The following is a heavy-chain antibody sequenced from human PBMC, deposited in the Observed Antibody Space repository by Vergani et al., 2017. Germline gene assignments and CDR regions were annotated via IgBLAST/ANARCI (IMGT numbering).Heavy chain of an antibody. CDR3: AGARPTYYYGSGKTRGPRNFDY. Sequence: QVQLVQSGAEVKKPGSSVKVSCKASGGTFSSYAISWVRQAPGQGLEWMGGIIPIFGTANYAQKFQGRVTITADESTSTAYMELSSLRSEDTAVYYCAGARPTYYYGSGKTRGPRNFDYWGQGTLVTVSS. V-gene: IGHV1-69*01. D-gene: IGHD3-10*01. J-gene: IGHJ4*02. CDR1: GGTFSSYA. CDR2: IIPIFGTA.